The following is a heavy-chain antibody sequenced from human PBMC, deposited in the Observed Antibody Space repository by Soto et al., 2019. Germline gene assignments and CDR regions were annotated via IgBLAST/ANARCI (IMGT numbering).Heavy chain of an antibody. D-gene: IGHD6-13*01. CDR1: GFTFGSYA. CDR2: TSASGGTT. J-gene: IGHJ4*02. Sequence: EVQLLESGDGFIQPGGSLRLSCAASGFTFGSYAMTWVRQAPGKGLEWVSSTSASGGTTYYADSVKGRFTISRDNSKNMLYLEMNSLRAEDTAVYYCAKAKYSSSWWAMDYWGQGTLVTVSS. V-gene: IGHV3-23*01. CDR3: AKAKYSSSWWAMDY.